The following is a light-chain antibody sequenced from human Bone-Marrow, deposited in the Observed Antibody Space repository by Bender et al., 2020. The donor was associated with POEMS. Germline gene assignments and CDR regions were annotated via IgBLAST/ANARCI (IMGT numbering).Light chain of an antibody. V-gene: IGLV2-14*02. CDR3: QSYDNSLGGWV. CDR2: GYN. J-gene: IGLJ3*02. CDR1: NSDIGTYKF. Sequence: QSALTQRASVSGSPGQSITISCTGTNSDIGTYKFVSWYQHHPGEAPKLLIYGYNNRPSGVPDRFSGSKSGTSASLAITGLQAEDEGDYYCQSYDNSLGGWVFGGGTKLTVL.